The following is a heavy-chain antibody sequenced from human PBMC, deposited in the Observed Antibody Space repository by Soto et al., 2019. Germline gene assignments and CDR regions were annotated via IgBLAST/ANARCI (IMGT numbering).Heavy chain of an antibody. CDR2: NNPHPGGT. J-gene: IGHJ6*02. V-gene: IGHV1-2*04. CDR1: GYSFIDYY. CDR3: ARHGGDSLFYYGLDV. Sequence: QVHLVQSGAEVKKPGASVKVSCKASGYSFIDYYIHWVRQAPGQGLEWMGWNNPHPGGTIYAQKFPGWVTITRDTSISTAYLELSSLRSDGTAVYYCARHGGDSLFYYGLDVWGQGTTVTVSS.